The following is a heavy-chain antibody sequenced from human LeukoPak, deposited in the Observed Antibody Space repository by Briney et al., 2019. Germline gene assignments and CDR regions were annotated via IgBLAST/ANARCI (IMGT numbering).Heavy chain of an antibody. J-gene: IGHJ5*01. D-gene: IGHD2/OR15-2a*01. CDR2: INASDGGT. V-gene: IGHV1-46*01. CDR3: ARGGTTYARDS. Sequence: ASVEVSCKASGYTFTSYYMHWVRQAPGQGLEWMGLINASDGGTSYEQKFQDRVTMTRDTSTSTVFMELSSLKAEDTAVYYCARGGTTYARDSWGQGTLVTVSS. CDR1: GYTFTSYY.